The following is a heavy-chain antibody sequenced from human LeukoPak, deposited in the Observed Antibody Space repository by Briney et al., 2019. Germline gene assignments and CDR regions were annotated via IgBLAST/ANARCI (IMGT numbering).Heavy chain of an antibody. CDR1: GASISGHY. Sequence: SETLSLTCTVSGASISGHYWSWIRQSPGRGLEWIGYMHSSGSANYNPSLKSRVTISLDTSKNQVSLNLTSVPPADTAVYYCARDPAAHFWGQGTTVIVSS. J-gene: IGHJ3*01. D-gene: IGHD2-15*01. CDR3: ARDPAAHF. V-gene: IGHV4-59*11. CDR2: MHSSGSA.